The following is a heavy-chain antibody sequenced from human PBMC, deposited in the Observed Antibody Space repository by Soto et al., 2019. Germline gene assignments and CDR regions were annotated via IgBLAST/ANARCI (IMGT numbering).Heavy chain of an antibody. CDR1: GYPFTGPY. D-gene: IGHD4-4*01. CDR2: INPSSGGT. J-gene: IGHJ6*02. Sequence: GASVKVSCKASGYPFTGPYIYWVRQAPGQGLEWMGWINPSSGGTEFAEKFQGRVTVTRDTSIRTVFLELNSLTSDDTGVYFCARDFSKYSHGVDVWGQGTAVTVSS. CDR3: ARDFSKYSHGVDV. V-gene: IGHV1-2*02.